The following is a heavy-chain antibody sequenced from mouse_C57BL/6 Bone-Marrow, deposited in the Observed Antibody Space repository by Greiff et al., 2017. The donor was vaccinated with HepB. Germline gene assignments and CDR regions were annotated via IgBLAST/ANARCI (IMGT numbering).Heavy chain of an antibody. D-gene: IGHD2-2*01. J-gene: IGHJ1*03. CDR1: GYTFTSYG. Sequence: QVQLKQSGAELARPGASVKLSCKASGYTFTSYGISWVKQRTGQGLEWIGEIYPRSGNTYYNEKFKGKATLTADKSSSTAYMELRSLTSEDAAVYFCARYYGYDVWYFDVWGTGTTVTVSS. CDR2: IYPRSGNT. CDR3: ARYYGYDVWYFDV. V-gene: IGHV1-81*01.